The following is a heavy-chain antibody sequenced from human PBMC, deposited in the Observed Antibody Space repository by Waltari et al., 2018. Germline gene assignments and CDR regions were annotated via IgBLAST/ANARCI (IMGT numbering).Heavy chain of an antibody. Sequence: QVQLQQWGAGLLKPSETLSLTCAVYGGSFSGYYWSWIRQPPGQGLEWIGEINHSGSTNYNPSLKSRVTISVDTSKNQFSLKLSSVTAADTAVYYCARGSKSGYSSGWTNWFDPWGQGTLVTVSS. CDR2: INHSGST. J-gene: IGHJ5*02. CDR1: GGSFSGYY. V-gene: IGHV4-34*01. D-gene: IGHD6-19*01. CDR3: ARGSKSGYSSGWTNWFDP.